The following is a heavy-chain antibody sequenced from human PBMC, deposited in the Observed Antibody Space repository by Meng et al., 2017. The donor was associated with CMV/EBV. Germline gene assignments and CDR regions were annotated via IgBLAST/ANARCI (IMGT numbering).Heavy chain of an antibody. D-gene: IGHD3-10*01. CDR1: GFTFSSYS. V-gene: IGHV3-21*01. CDR3: ARDRRAGTDY. Sequence: EVQLVESGGXLVKPGGSLXLSCAASGFTFSSYSMNWVRQAPGKGLEWVSSISSSSSYIYYADSVKGRFTISRDNAKNSLYLQMNSLRAEDTAVYYCARDRRAGTDYWGQGTLVTVSS. J-gene: IGHJ4*02. CDR2: ISSSSSYI.